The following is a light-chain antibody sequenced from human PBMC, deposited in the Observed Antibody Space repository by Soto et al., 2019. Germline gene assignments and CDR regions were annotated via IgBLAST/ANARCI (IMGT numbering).Light chain of an antibody. J-gene: IGKJ4*01. CDR2: GAS. CDR3: QQRSNWPPGLT. V-gene: IGKV3-15*01. CDR1: QSVTTN. Sequence: EVVMTQSPATLSVSPGERATLSRRASQSVTTNMAWCQQKPGQAPRLLIYGASTRATGIPARFSGSGSGTEFTLIINRLEPEDFAVYYCQQRSNWPPGLTFGGGTKVDIK.